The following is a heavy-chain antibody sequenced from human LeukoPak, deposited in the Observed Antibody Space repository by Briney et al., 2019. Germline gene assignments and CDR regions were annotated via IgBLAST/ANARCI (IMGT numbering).Heavy chain of an antibody. CDR3: ATGVVVPADPVAIDI. Sequence: ASVKVSCKVSGYTFTDYYMHWVQQAPGKGLEWMGLVDPEGGETIYAEKFQGRVTITADTSTDTAYMELSSLRSEDTAVYYCATGVVVPADPVAIDIWGQGTMVTVSS. CDR2: VDPEGGET. CDR1: GYTFTDYY. J-gene: IGHJ3*02. V-gene: IGHV1-69-2*01. D-gene: IGHD2-2*01.